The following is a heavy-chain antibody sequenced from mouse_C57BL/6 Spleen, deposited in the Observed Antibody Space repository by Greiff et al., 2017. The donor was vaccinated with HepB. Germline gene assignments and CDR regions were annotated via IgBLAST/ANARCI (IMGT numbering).Heavy chain of an antibody. CDR3: ARVELRRGFAY. V-gene: IGHV1-55*01. D-gene: IGHD2-12*01. J-gene: IGHJ3*01. CDR2: INPGRGST. CDR1: GYTFTSYW. Sequence: QVQLQQPGAELVKPGASVKMSCKASGYTFTSYWITWVKQRPGQGLEWIGVINPGRGSTNYNEKFKGKATLPVDPSSSTAYMQLSSLTSEDSAVYYCARVELRRGFAYWGQGTLVTVSA.